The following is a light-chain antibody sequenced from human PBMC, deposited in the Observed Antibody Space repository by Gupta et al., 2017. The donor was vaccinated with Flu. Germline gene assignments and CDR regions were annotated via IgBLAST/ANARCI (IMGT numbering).Light chain of an antibody. Sequence: PSSFSASTGDRVTITCRASQDISGFLAWYQQKPGKAPKFLIYAASTLQSGVPSRFSGSGSGTDFTLNISSLQSEDFATYYCQQYVGSPRSFGGGTXLEIK. CDR1: QDISGF. CDR3: QQYVGSPRS. V-gene: IGKV1-8*01. CDR2: AAS. J-gene: IGKJ4*01.